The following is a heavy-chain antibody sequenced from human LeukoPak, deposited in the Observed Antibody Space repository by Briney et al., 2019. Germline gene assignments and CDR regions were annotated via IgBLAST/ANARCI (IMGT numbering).Heavy chain of an antibody. V-gene: IGHV4-34*01. Sequence: LSCAASGFTFSSYSMNWVRQPPGKGLEWIGEINHSGSTNYNPSLKSRVTISVDTSKNQFSLKLSSVTAADTAVYYCARGRASGWFLDAFDIWGQGTMVTVSS. CDR1: GFTFSSYS. CDR2: INHSGST. J-gene: IGHJ3*02. D-gene: IGHD6-19*01. CDR3: ARGRASGWFLDAFDI.